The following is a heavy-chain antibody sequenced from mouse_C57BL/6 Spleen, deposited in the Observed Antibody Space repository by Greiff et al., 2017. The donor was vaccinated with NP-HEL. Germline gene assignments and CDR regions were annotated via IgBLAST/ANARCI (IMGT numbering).Heavy chain of an antibody. CDR3: ARERTTVVATDY. CDR1: GYTFTSYW. J-gene: IGHJ2*01. CDR2: IDPSDSYT. V-gene: IGHV1-59*01. Sequence: QVQLQQPGAELVRPGTSVKLSCKASGYTFTSYWMHWVKQRPGQGLEWIGVIDPSDSYTNYNPKFKGKATLTVDTSSSTAYMQLSSLTSEDSAVYYCARERTTVVATDYWGQGTTLTVSS. D-gene: IGHD1-1*01.